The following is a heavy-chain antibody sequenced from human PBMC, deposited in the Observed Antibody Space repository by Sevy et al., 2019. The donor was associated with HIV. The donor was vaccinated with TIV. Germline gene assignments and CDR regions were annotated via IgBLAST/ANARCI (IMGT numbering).Heavy chain of an antibody. D-gene: IGHD6-13*01. V-gene: IGHV4-39*01. CDR2: IYYSGST. Sequence: SETLSLTCTVSGGSISSSSYYWGWIRQSPGKGLEWIGSIYYSGSTYYNPSLKSQATISVNTCKNQFSLKLSPVTAADTAVYYCARRLQQLVPQGDYYYYYIDVWGKGTTVTVSS. CDR3: ARRLQQLVPQGDYYYYYIDV. CDR1: GGSISSSSYY. J-gene: IGHJ6*03.